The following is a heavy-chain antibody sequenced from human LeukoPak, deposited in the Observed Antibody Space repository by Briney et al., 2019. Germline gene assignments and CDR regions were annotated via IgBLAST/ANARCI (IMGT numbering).Heavy chain of an antibody. D-gene: IGHD3-22*01. CDR3: ARDKALDSDGSGFYYNRGLDC. CDR2: IYATGST. J-gene: IGHJ4*02. CDR1: GGAMNNSY. Sequence: SETLSLTCDVSGGAMNNSYWSWIRQPAREGLELIGRIYATGSTDYNPSLKSRMTMSMDTSKNQFSLKLTSVTAADTAVYFCARDKALDSDGSGFYYNRGLDCWGQGTLVIVSS. V-gene: IGHV4-4*07.